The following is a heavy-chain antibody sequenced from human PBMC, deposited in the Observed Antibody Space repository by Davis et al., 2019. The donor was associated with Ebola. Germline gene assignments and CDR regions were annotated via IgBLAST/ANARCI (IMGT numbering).Heavy chain of an antibody. V-gene: IGHV3-33*08. Sequence: GGSLRLSCEVSGFNLRTYGLHWVRQTPGKGLEWVAVIWYDGSNKNYGDSVKGRFTISRDDSKNTVYLEMTSLRVEDTAVYYCARDHNSRRHDLFDSWGPGTLVTVSS. CDR2: IWYDGSNK. D-gene: IGHD2/OR15-2a*01. CDR3: ARDHNSRRHDLFDS. CDR1: GFNLRTYG. J-gene: IGHJ4*02.